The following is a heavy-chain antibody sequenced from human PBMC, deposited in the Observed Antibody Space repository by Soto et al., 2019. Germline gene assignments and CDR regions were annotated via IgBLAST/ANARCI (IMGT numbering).Heavy chain of an antibody. J-gene: IGHJ4*02. D-gene: IGHD3-9*01. CDR1: GGSISSYF. CDR2: IYYSGST. CDR3: ARGFDWSVYFDY. Sequence: SETLSLTCTVSGGSISSYFWSWIRQPPGKGLEWIGYIYYSGSTNYNPSLKSRVTISVDTSKNQFSLKLSSVTAADTALYYCARGFDWSVYFDYWGQGTLVTVSS. V-gene: IGHV4-59*01.